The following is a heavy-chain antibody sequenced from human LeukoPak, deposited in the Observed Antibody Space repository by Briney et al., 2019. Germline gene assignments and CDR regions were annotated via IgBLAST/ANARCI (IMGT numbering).Heavy chain of an antibody. Sequence: GGSLRLSCAASGFTFSSYGMHWVRQAPGKGLEWVAVISYDGSNKYYADSVKGRFTISRDNSKNTLYLQMNSLRAEDTAVYYCAKDQGVVPAAIDHYYYGMDVWGQGTTVTVSS. D-gene: IGHD2-2*01. CDR2: ISYDGSNK. V-gene: IGHV3-30*18. CDR1: GFTFSSYG. CDR3: AKDQGVVPAAIDHYYYGMDV. J-gene: IGHJ6*02.